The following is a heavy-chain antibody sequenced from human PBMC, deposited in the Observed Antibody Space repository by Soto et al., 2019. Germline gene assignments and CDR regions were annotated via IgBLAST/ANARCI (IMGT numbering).Heavy chain of an antibody. CDR3: ARDFRYFDRFSLGAYYYYGMDV. D-gene: IGHD3-9*01. Sequence: QVQLVESGGGVVQPGRSLRLSCAASGFTFSSYGMHWVRQAPGKGLEWVAVIWYDGSNKYYADSVKGRFTISRDNSKNTLYLQMNSLRAEDTAVYYCARDFRYFDRFSLGAYYYYGMDVWGQGTTVTVSS. CDR2: IWYDGSNK. CDR1: GFTFSSYG. V-gene: IGHV3-33*01. J-gene: IGHJ6*02.